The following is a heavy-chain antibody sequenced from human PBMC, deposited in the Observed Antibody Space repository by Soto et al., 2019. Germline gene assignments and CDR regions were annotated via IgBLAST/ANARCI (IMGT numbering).Heavy chain of an antibody. CDR2: IYPGDSDT. V-gene: IGHV5-51*01. D-gene: IGHD6-6*01. Sequence: XESLNIYCRGSGYSFTSYWIGWVRQMPGKGLEGMGIIYPGDSDTRYSPSFQGQVTISADKSISTAYLQWSSLKASDTAMYYCASPSSIAARGSGYYYYGMDVWGQGTTVTVSS. J-gene: IGHJ6*02. CDR3: ASPSSIAARGSGYYYYGMDV. CDR1: GYSFTSYW.